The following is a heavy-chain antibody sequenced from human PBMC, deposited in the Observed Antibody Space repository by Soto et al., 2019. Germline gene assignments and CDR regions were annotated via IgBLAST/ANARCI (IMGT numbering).Heavy chain of an antibody. V-gene: IGHV1-69*13. CDR3: ARSVSFRYQLLKRGMDV. D-gene: IGHD2-2*01. Sequence: ASVKVSCKASGGTFSSYAISWVRQAPGQGLEWMGGIIPIFATANYAQKFQGRVMITVDESTSTAHMELSSLRSEDTAVYYCARSVSFRYQLLKRGMDVWGQGTTVTVSS. J-gene: IGHJ6*02. CDR2: IIPIFATA. CDR1: GGTFSSYA.